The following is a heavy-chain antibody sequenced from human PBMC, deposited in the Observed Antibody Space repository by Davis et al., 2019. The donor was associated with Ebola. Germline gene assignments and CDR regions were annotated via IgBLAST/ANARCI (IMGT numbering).Heavy chain of an antibody. CDR2: IYYSGST. J-gene: IGHJ4*02. CDR3: ARVVAARHVDY. Sequence: PSETLSLTCTVSGGSISSYYWSWIRQPPGKGLEWIGYIYYSGSTNYNPSLKSRVTISVDTSKNQFSLKLSSVTAADTAVYYCARVVAARHVDYWGQGTLVTVSS. CDR1: GGSISSYY. D-gene: IGHD6-6*01. V-gene: IGHV4-59*01.